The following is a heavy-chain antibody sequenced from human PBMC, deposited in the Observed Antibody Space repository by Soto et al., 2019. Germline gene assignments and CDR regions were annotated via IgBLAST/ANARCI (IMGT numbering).Heavy chain of an antibody. CDR2: ISSSSSYI. V-gene: IGHV3-21*01. D-gene: IGHD6-19*01. CDR3: ARDGLGVYSSGCHYGMDV. J-gene: IGHJ6*02. Sequence: GGSLRLSCAASGFTFSSYSMNWVRQAPGKGLEWVSSISSSSSYIYYADSVKGRFTISRDNAKNSLYLQMNSLRAEDTAVYYCARDGLGVYSSGCHYGMDVWGQGTTVTVSS. CDR1: GFTFSSYS.